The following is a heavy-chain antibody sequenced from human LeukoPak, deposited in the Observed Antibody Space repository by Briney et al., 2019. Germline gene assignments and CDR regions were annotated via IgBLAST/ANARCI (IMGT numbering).Heavy chain of an antibody. CDR1: GFTVRDNY. CDR3: AGDKTTSGYYEFDF. Sequence: GGSLRLSCAASGFTVRDNYMSWVRQAPGKGLECVSVISNGGNTHYADSVKGRFTISRDISKNTVYLQMNSLRAEDTGVYYCAGDKTTSGYYEFDFWGQGALVTVSS. J-gene: IGHJ4*02. CDR2: ISNGGNT. D-gene: IGHD5-12*01. V-gene: IGHV3-53*01.